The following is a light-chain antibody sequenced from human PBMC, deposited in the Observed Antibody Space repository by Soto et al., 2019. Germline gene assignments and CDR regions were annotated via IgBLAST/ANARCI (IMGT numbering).Light chain of an antibody. CDR3: QHRSN. Sequence: EIVLTQSPATLSLFPGERATLSCRASQSVSSYLAWYQQKPGQAPRLLMYAASNRATGIPARFSGSGSRTDFTLTISSLEPEDFAVYYCQHRSNFGGGTKVEIK. V-gene: IGKV3-11*01. CDR2: AAS. J-gene: IGKJ4*01. CDR1: QSVSSY.